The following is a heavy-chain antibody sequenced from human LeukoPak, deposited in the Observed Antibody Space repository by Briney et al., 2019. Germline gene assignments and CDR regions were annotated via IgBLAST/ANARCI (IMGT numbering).Heavy chain of an antibody. D-gene: IGHD1-26*01. CDR3: ARSGNYDC. V-gene: IGHV3-53*01. J-gene: IGHJ4*02. CDR2: IYSGGST. CDR1: GFTVSSNY. Sequence: PGGSLRLSCAASGFTVSSNYMSWVRQAPGKGLEWVSVIYSGGSTCYADSVKGRFTISRDNAKNSLDLQMNSLRADDTAVYYCARSGNYDCWGQGTLVTVSS.